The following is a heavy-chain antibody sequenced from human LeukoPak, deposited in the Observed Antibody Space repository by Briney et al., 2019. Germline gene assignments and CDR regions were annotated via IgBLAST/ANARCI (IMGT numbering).Heavy chain of an antibody. D-gene: IGHD2-21*02. CDR3: ARTPYCGGDCCVDY. CDR2: IDWDDDK. Sequence: SGPTLVNPTQTLTLTCTFSGFSLSTSGMRVSWIRQPPGKALEWLARIDWDDDKFYSTSLKTRLTISKDTSKNQVVLTMTNMGPVDTATYYCARTPYCGGDCCVDYWGQGTLVTVSS. CDR1: GFSLSTSGMR. V-gene: IGHV2-70*04. J-gene: IGHJ4*02.